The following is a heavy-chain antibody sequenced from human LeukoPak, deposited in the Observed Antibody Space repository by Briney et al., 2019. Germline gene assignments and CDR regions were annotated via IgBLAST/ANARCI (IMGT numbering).Heavy chain of an antibody. D-gene: IGHD6-13*01. Sequence: GGSLRLSCGASGFTFSSYGMHWVRQAPGKGLEWVAFIRYDGSNRYYADSVKGRFTISRDNSKNTLYLQMNSLRVEDTAVYYCAKESAAALAFDIWGQGTMVTVSS. CDR3: AKESAAALAFDI. V-gene: IGHV3-30*02. J-gene: IGHJ3*02. CDR2: IRYDGSNR. CDR1: GFTFSSYG.